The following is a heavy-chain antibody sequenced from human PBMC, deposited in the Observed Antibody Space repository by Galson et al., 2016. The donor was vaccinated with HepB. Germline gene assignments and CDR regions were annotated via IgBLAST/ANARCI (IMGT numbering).Heavy chain of an antibody. CDR2: TSPTSNDI. D-gene: IGHD1-26*01. CDR1: GFTFSDYY. Sequence: SLRLSCAASGFTFSDYYMSWIRQAPGKGLEWVSYTSPTSNDINFADSVVGRFSISRDNAKNSLYLQMNTLGAEDTAVYYCASPSGRFSVHTFDLWGQGTMVTVSS. V-gene: IGHV3-11*06. J-gene: IGHJ3*01. CDR3: ASPSGRFSVHTFDL.